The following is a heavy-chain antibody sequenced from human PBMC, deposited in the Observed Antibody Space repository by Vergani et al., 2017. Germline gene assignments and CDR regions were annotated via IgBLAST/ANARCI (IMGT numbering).Heavy chain of an antibody. Sequence: QVQLVQSGAEVKKPGASVKVSCKASGYTFTDYFMHWVRQAPGQGLEWMGWINPNSGGKNYAQKFQGRVTMTRDTSISTAYMELSNLRSDDTAVYYCARVGTSTNRDYFDYWGQGRLVAVSS. D-gene: IGHD2-2*01. CDR1: GYTFTDYF. J-gene: IGHJ4*02. CDR2: INPNSGGK. V-gene: IGHV1-2*02. CDR3: ARVGTSTNRDYFDY.